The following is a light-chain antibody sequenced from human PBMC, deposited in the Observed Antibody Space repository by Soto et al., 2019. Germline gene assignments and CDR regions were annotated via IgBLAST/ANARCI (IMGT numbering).Light chain of an antibody. V-gene: IGKV3-11*01. CDR1: HSVTSF. CDR2: NAS. J-gene: IGKJ1*01. CDR3: QQRSTSWV. Sequence: EIVLTQSPATLSLSPGERATLSCRASHSVTSFLAWYQQKPGQAPGLLIYNASNRATGIPARFSGSGSGTDFTLTISSLEPEDSAVYYCQQRSTSWVFGQGTKVDIK.